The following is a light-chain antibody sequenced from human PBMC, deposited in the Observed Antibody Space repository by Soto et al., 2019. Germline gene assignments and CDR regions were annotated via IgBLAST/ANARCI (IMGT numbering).Light chain of an antibody. V-gene: IGLV2-11*01. Sequence: QSALTQPRSVSGSPGQSVTISCTGTSSDVGTYDFVSWYQQHPGKAPRLMIFDVSERPSGVPDRFSGSKSGNTASLTISGLQAEDEADYYCRLYAVTVYVFGTGTKLTVL. CDR3: RLYAVTVYV. J-gene: IGLJ1*01. CDR2: DVS. CDR1: SSDVGTYDF.